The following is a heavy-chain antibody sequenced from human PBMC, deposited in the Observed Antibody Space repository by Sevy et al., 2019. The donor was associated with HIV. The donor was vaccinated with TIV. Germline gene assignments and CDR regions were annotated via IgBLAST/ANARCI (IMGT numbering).Heavy chain of an antibody. V-gene: IGHV3-23*01. D-gene: IGHD2-2*01. Sequence: GGSLRLSCAASGFTFSNYAMSWVRQAPGKGLEWVSSISRSGGSTYYADSVKGRFTISRDNSTNTLYLQMHSLRAEDTAVYYCAKVDVVVPVADYGLDVWGQGTTVTVSS. CDR2: ISRSGGST. CDR1: GFTFSNYA. CDR3: AKVDVVVPVADYGLDV. J-gene: IGHJ6*02.